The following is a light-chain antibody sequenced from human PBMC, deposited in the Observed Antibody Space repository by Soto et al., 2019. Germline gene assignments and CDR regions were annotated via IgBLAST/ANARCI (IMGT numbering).Light chain of an antibody. CDR1: QSVSSSH. Sequence: EIVLTQSPGTLSLSPGERATLSCRASQSVSSSHLAWYQQKPGQAPRLLIYGASSRATGIPDRFSGSGSGTDFTLTISRLEPEDFGVYFCHQRNKFGQGTRLEIK. CDR2: GAS. J-gene: IGKJ5*01. CDR3: HQRNK. V-gene: IGKV3D-20*02.